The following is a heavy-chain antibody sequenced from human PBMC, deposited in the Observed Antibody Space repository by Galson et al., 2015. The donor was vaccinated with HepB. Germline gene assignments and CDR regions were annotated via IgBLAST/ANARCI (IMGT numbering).Heavy chain of an antibody. CDR1: EYSFSTHW. V-gene: IGHV5-51*01. Sequence: QSGAEVKKPGESLKISCQASEYSFSTHWIGWVRQVPGQGLEWLGIIYPGDSDTKYSPAFQGHVTISVDRSVTSAYLQWTSLKVSDTATYFCARQADIVAPFDYWGQGTLVTVSS. J-gene: IGHJ4*02. CDR3: ARQADIVAPFDY. D-gene: IGHD2-21*01. CDR2: IYPGDSDT.